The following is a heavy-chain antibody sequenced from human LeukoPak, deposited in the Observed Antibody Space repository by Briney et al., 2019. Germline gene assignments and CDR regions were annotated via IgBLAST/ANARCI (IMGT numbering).Heavy chain of an antibody. CDR2: IYYSGST. V-gene: IGHV4-59*01. CDR1: GGSISSYY. Sequence: SETLSLTCTVSGGSISSYYWSWIRQPPGKGLEWIGYIYYSGSTNYNPSLKSRVTISVDTSKNQFSLKLSSVTAADTAVYYCARGGRYCSGGSCRRSAFDIWGQGTMVTVSS. CDR3: ARGGRYCSGGSCRRSAFDI. J-gene: IGHJ3*02. D-gene: IGHD2-15*01.